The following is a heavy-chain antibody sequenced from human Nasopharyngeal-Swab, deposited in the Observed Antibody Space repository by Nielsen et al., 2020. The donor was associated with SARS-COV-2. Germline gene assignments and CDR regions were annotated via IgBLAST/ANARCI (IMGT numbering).Heavy chain of an antibody. J-gene: IGHJ4*02. V-gene: IGHV1-46*01. D-gene: IGHD1-26*01. CDR3: AREDIVGPLLDY. Sequence: ERQAPGQGLEWMGIINPSGDTASYAQKFQGRVTMTRDTSTSTVYMELSSLRSEDTAVYYCAREDIVGPLLDYWGQGTLVTVSS. CDR2: INPSGDTA.